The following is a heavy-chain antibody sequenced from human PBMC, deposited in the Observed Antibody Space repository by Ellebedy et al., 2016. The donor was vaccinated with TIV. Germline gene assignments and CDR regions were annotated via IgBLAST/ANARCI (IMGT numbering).Heavy chain of an antibody. D-gene: IGHD2-2*01. J-gene: IGHJ4*02. CDR2: IYYSGST. V-gene: IGHV4-59*01. Sequence: SETLSLXCTVSGGSISSYYWSWIRQPPGKGLEWIGYIYYSGSTNYNPSLKSRVTMSVDTSKNQFSLRLSSVTAADTAVYYCARLGYCSSTSCYSGAAGDYWGQGTLVTVSS. CDR3: ARLGYCSSTSCYSGAAGDY. CDR1: GGSISSYY.